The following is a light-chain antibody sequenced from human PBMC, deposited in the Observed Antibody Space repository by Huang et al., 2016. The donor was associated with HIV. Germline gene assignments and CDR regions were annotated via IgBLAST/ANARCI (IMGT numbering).Light chain of an antibody. J-gene: IGKJ1*01. CDR2: STS. Sequence: EIVLTQSPGTLSLSPGERATLSCRASQSVSSAYLAWYLQKRGQAPRLLIYSTSRRATDTPDRFSGSGSGTDFTLTISRLEPEDFAVYYCHQYGMSPRTFGQGTKVEI. CDR3: HQYGMSPRT. V-gene: IGKV3-20*01. CDR1: QSVSSAY.